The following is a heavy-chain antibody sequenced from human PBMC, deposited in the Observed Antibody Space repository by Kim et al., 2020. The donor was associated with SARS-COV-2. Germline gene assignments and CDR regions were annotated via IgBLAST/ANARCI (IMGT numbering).Heavy chain of an antibody. D-gene: IGHD3-22*01. J-gene: IGHJ6*02. Sequence: GGSLRLSCAASGFTFSSYFMNWVRQAPGKGLEWVSHISRRSDAIYYADSVKGRFTISRDNANNLLYLQMNRLRDEDTAVYYCGRENVDSSGYPYGMDVWGRGTTVTVSS. CDR3: GRENVDSSGYPYGMDV. CDR2: ISRRSDAI. V-gene: IGHV3-48*02. CDR1: GFTFSSYF.